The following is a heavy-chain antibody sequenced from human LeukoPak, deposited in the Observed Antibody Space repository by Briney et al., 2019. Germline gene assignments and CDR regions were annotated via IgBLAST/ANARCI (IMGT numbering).Heavy chain of an antibody. J-gene: IGHJ4*02. D-gene: IGHD2-2*01. Sequence: ASVKVSCKASGYSFSGYVMNWVRQVPGQGLEWMGWINTNTGKPMYAQGFTGRFVFSLDTSVSTTYLQISSLKAEDTAVYYCARSSSHFDYWGQGSLVTVSS. CDR1: GYSFSGYV. CDR3: ARSSSHFDY. V-gene: IGHV7-4-1*02. CDR2: INTNTGKP.